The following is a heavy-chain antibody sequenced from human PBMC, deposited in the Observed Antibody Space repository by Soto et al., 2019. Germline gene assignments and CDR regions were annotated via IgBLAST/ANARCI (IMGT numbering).Heavy chain of an antibody. Sequence: QVKLVQSGAEVKKPGASVKVSCKTSGYTFNNYGISWVRQAPGQGLEWMGWISDYNGNTNYPQKFQGRVTMTTDISTKTVYMVLTSLRSDDTAVYYCARDGYYGSGSYVMDVWGRGTTVSVSS. J-gene: IGHJ6*02. CDR2: ISDYNGNT. V-gene: IGHV1-18*01. CDR1: GYTFNNYG. CDR3: ARDGYYGSGSYVMDV. D-gene: IGHD3-10*01.